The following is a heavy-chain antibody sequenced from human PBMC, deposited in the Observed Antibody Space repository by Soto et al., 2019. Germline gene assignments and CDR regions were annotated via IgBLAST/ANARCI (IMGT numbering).Heavy chain of an antibody. D-gene: IGHD1-26*01. CDR1: GFTFNNAW. CDR2: IKSKTDGGTS. V-gene: IGHV3-15*01. J-gene: IGHJ4*02. Sequence: EVQLVESGGGLVKPGGSLRLSCAASGFTFNNAWMSWVRQAPGKGLEWVGRIKSKTDGGTSDYAAPVKGRFTISRDDSESTLYLQMNRLKSEDLAGYYRTPVGATPEGGFYYWGQGALVTVSS. CDR3: TPVGATPEGGFYY.